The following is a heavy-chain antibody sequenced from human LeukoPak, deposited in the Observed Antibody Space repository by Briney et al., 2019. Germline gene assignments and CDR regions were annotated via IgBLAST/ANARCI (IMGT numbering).Heavy chain of an antibody. D-gene: IGHD1-26*01. CDR1: GGTFSSYA. V-gene: IGHV1-69*04. CDR3: ARAPIVGATTDLDY. Sequence: SVKVSCKASGGTFSSYAISWVRQAPGQGLGWMGRIIPILGITNYAQKFQGRVTITADKSTSTAYMELSSLRSEDTAVYYCARAPIVGATTDLDYWGQGTLVTVSS. CDR2: IIPILGIT. J-gene: IGHJ4*02.